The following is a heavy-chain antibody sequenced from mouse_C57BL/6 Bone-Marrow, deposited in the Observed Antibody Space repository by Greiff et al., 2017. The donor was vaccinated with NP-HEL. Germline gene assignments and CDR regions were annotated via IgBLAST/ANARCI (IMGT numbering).Heavy chain of an antibody. CDR2: ISYDGSN. V-gene: IGHV3-6*01. D-gene: IGHD1-1*01. J-gene: IGHJ2*01. CDR3: ARDKHYYGSSYFDY. CDR1: GYSITSGYY. Sequence: EVKLQESGPGLVKPSQSLSLTCSVTGYSITSGYYWNWIRQFPGNKLEWMGYISYDGSNNYNPSLKNRISITRDTSKNQFFLKLNSVTTEDTATYYCARDKHYYGSSYFDYWGQGTTLTVSS.